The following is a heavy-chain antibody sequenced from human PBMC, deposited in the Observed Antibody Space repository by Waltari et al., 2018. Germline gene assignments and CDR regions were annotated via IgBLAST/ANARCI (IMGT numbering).Heavy chain of an antibody. V-gene: IGHV3-7*01. CDR2: IKQDGSEK. Sequence: EVQLVESGGGLVQPGGSLRLSCEASAFTFSSYSMSWVRQAPGKGLEWVANIKQDGSEKYYVDSVKGRFTISRDNAKNSLYLQMNSLRAEDTAVYYCAREYFLYGWGQGTLVTVSS. CDR1: AFTFSSYS. D-gene: IGHD3-10*01. CDR3: AREYFLYG. J-gene: IGHJ4*02.